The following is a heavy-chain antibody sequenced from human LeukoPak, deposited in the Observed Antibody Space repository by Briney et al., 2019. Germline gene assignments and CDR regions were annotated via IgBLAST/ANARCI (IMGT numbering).Heavy chain of an antibody. Sequence: GGSLRLSCAASGFTFNDYYMNWIRQAPGKGLEWVSYISSSGSSIHYADSVKGRFTTSRDNAKNSLFLQMNSLRAEDTAVYYCARDPRPGDPKGRAFDIWGQGTMVTVSS. CDR2: ISSSGSSI. J-gene: IGHJ3*02. CDR3: ARDPRPGDPKGRAFDI. V-gene: IGHV3-11*01. D-gene: IGHD4-17*01. CDR1: GFTFNDYY.